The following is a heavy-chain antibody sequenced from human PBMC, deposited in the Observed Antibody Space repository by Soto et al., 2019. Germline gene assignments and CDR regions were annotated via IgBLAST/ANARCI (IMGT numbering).Heavy chain of an antibody. CDR2: INSDGRST. CDR3: AREEVGGYSGRGRWFDP. CDR1: GFTFSSYW. V-gene: IGHV3-74*01. J-gene: IGHJ5*02. Sequence: EVQLVESGGGLVQPGGSLRLSCAASGFTFSSYWMHWVRQAPGKGLVWVSRINSDGRSTSYADSVKGRFTISRDNAKNTLYLQMNSLRAEDTAVYYCAREEVGGYSGRGRWFDPWGQGTLVTVSS. D-gene: IGHD5-12*01.